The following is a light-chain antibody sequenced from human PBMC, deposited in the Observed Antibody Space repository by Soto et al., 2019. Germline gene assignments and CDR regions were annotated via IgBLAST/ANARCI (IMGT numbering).Light chain of an antibody. CDR1: QSVSSY. V-gene: IGKV3-11*01. CDR2: DAS. J-gene: IGKJ4*01. CDR3: QQRSNWQGLT. Sequence: EIVLTQSPATLSLSPGERATLSCRASQSVSSYLAWHQQKPGQAPRLLIYDASNRATGIPARFSGSGSGTDFTLTISSLEPEDFAVYYCQQRSNWQGLTFGGGTKVEIK.